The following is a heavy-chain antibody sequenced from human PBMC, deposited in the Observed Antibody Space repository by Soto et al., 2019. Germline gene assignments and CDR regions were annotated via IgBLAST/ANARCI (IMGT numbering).Heavy chain of an antibody. J-gene: IGHJ4*02. Sequence: SETLSLTCTVSGGSISSGGYYWSWIRQHPGKGLEWIGYIYYSGSTYYNPSLKSRVTISVDTSKNQFSLKLSSVTAADTAVYYCAREYCSSTSCAHKDYWGQGTQVTVSS. CDR1: GGSISSGGYY. CDR2: IYYSGST. D-gene: IGHD2-2*01. V-gene: IGHV4-31*03. CDR3: AREYCSSTSCAHKDY.